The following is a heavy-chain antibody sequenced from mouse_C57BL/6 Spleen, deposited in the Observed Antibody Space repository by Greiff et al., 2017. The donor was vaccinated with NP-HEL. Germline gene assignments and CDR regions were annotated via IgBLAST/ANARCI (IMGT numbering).Heavy chain of an antibody. D-gene: IGHD3-2*02. Sequence: QVQLQQPGAELVRPGSSVKLSCKASGYTFTSYWMHWVKQRPIQGLEWIGNIDPSDSETHYNQKFKDKATLTVDKSSSTAYMQLSSLTSEDSAVYTCASIDSSAYPFAYWGQGTLVTVSA. J-gene: IGHJ3*01. CDR2: IDPSDSET. V-gene: IGHV1-52*01. CDR3: ASIDSSAYPFAY. CDR1: GYTFTSYW.